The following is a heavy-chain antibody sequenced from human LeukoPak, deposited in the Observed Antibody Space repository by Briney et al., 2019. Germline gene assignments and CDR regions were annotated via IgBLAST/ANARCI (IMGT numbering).Heavy chain of an antibody. CDR1: GYTFTSYG. CDR3: ARDGSGRYSPYYSYYGMDV. D-gene: IGHD3-10*01. V-gene: IGHV1-18*01. Sequence: ASVKVSCKASGYTFTSYGISWVRQAPGQGLEWMGWISAYNGNTNYAQKLQGRVTMTTDTSTSTAYMELRSLRSDDTAVYYCARDGSGRYSPYYSYYGMDVWGQGTTVTVSS. J-gene: IGHJ6*02. CDR2: ISAYNGNT.